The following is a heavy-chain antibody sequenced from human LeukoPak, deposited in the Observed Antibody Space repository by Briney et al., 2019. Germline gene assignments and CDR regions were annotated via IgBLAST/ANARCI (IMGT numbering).Heavy chain of an antibody. CDR3: ARADRKLYYYGSGSLDY. J-gene: IGHJ4*02. Sequence: PSETLSLTCTVSGGSISSSSYYWGWIRQPPGKGLEWIGSIYYSGSTYYNPSLKSRVTISVDTSKNQFSLKLSSVTAADTAVYYCARADRKLYYYGSGSLDYWGQGTLVTVSS. CDR2: IYYSGST. D-gene: IGHD3-10*01. V-gene: IGHV4-39*07. CDR1: GGSISSSSYY.